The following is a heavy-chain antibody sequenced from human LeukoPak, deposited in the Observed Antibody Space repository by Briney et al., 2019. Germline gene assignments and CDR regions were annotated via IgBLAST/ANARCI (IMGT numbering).Heavy chain of an antibody. CDR1: GFTFSSYG. CDR2: IRYDGSNK. CDR3: AKDIISGYYDSSGYYPSDY. J-gene: IGHJ4*02. V-gene: IGHV3-30*02. Sequence: GGSLRLSCAASGFTFSSYGMHWVRQAPGKGLEWVAFIRYDGSNKYYADSVKGRFTISRDNSKNTLYLQMNSLRAEDTAVYYCAKDIISGYYDSSGYYPSDYWGQGTLVTVSS. D-gene: IGHD3-22*01.